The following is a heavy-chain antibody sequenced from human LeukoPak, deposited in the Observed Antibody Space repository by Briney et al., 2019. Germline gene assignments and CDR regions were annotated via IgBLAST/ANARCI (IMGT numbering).Heavy chain of an antibody. CDR3: ARAPETYSSSWYNWFDP. CDR1: GYTFTSYG. V-gene: IGHV1-69*04. CDR2: IIPILGIA. Sequence: SVKVSCKASGYTFTSYGISWVRQAPGQGLEWMGRIIPILGIANYAQKFQGRVTITADKSTSTAYMELSSLRSEDTAVYYCARAPETYSSSWYNWFDPWGQGTLVTVSS. D-gene: IGHD6-13*01. J-gene: IGHJ5*02.